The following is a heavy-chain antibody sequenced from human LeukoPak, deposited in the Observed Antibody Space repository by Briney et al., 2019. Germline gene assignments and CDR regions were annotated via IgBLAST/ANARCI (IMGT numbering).Heavy chain of an antibody. D-gene: IGHD6-13*01. CDR2: IYYSGST. CDR1: GGSISSYY. V-gene: IGHV4-59*01. Sequence: SETLSLTCTVSGGSISSYYWSWIRQPPGKGLEWIGYIYYSGSTNYNPSLKSRVNISVDTSKNQFSLKLSSVTAADTAVYYCARNAISSSWYSSFDYWGQGTLVTVSS. CDR3: ARNAISSSWYSSFDY. J-gene: IGHJ4*02.